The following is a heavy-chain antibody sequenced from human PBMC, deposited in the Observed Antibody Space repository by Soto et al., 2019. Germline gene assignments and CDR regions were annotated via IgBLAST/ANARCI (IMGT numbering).Heavy chain of an antibody. Sequence: GGSLRLSCTASGFTFGDYAMSWVRQAPGKGLEWVGFIRSKAYGGTTEYAASAKGRFTISRDDSKSIAYLQMNSLKTEDTAVYYCTRDQSSAYYYGMDVWGQGTTVTVSS. CDR2: IRSKAYGGTT. CDR1: GFTFGDYA. CDR3: TRDQSSAYYYGMDV. V-gene: IGHV3-49*04. J-gene: IGHJ6*02.